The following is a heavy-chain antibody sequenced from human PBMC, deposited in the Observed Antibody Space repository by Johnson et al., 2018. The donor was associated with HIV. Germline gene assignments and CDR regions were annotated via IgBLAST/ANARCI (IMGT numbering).Heavy chain of an antibody. D-gene: IGHD5-12*01. CDR1: GFTFSSYA. CDR3: SRPASPGYSGYDDHAFDI. V-gene: IGHV3-30-3*01. CDR2: ISYDGSNK. Sequence: QVQLVESGGGVVQPGRSLRLSCAASGFTFSSYAMHWVRQAPGKGLEWVAVISYDGSNKYYADYVKGRFTISRDNFDNTLFLQMNRLGAEDTARYYCSRPASPGYSGYDDHAFDIWGQGTMVTVSS. J-gene: IGHJ3*02.